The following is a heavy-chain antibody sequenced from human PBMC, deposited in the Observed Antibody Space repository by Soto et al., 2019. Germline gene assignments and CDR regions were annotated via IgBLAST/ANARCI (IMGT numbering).Heavy chain of an antibody. V-gene: IGHV3-15*07. CDR2: IKRKIDGETT. D-gene: IGHD2-15*01. J-gene: IGHJ6*02. Sequence: EVQLVESGGGLVKPGGSLRLSCVASGFSITNAWMNWVRQAPGKGLEWVGRIKRKIDGETTDYAVPVKGRFTISRDDSKNMLYLQMNSLKADDTALYYCTTGSVEGVWGQGTTVTVSS. CDR1: GFSITNAW. CDR3: TTGSVEGV.